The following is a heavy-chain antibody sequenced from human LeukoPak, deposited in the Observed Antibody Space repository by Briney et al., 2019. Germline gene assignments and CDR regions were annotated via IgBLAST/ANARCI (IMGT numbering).Heavy chain of an antibody. CDR2: ISSSGSTI. CDR1: GFTFSNYY. D-gene: IGHD2-15*01. Sequence: GGSLRLSCAASGFTFSNYYMSWIRQAPGKGLEWVSYISSSGSTIYYADSVKGRFTISRDNAKNSLYLQINSLRAEDTAVYYCARGYCSGGSCYDYWGQGTLVTVSS. V-gene: IGHV3-11*01. CDR3: ARGYCSGGSCYDY. J-gene: IGHJ4*02.